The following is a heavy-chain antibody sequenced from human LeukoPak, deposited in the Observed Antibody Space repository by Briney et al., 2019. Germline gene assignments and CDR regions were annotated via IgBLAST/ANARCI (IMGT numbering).Heavy chain of an antibody. CDR2: ISYDGSNK. Sequence: GGSLRLSCAASGFTFSSYGMHWVRQAPGKGLEWLAVISYDGSNKYYADSVKGRFTISRDNSKNTLYLQMNSLRAEDTAVYYCAKKGCSSTSCYTMEFDYWGQGTLVTVSS. D-gene: IGHD2-2*02. CDR1: GFTFSSYG. CDR3: AKKGCSSTSCYTMEFDY. V-gene: IGHV3-30*18. J-gene: IGHJ4*02.